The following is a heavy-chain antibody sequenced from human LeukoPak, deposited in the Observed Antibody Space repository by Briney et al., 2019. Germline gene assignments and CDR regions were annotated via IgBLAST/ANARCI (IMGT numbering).Heavy chain of an antibody. CDR3: ARDLSGSFDY. D-gene: IGHD2-15*01. CDR1: GFTFSYHG. CDR2: INNDERNK. V-gene: IGHV3-30*02. Sequence: GGSLRLSCAASGFTFSYHGMDWVRQAPGKGLEWVAFINNDERNKYFADSVKGRFTISRDNSENIVSLQMNSLRADDSALYYCARDLSGSFDYWDQGSLLSVSS. J-gene: IGHJ4*02.